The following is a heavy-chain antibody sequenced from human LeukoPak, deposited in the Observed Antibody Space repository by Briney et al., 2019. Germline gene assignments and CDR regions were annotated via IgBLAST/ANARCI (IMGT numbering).Heavy chain of an antibody. CDR2: ISAYNGNT. CDR1: GYTFTSYG. J-gene: IGHJ1*01. D-gene: IGHD2-21*01. CDR3: ASGWGWLKCCGGDCYEYFQH. Sequence: ASVKVSCKASGYTFTSYGISWVRQAPGQGLEWMGWISAYNGNTNYAQKLQGRVTMTTDTSTSTAYMELRSLRSDDTAVYYCASGWGWLKCCGGDCYEYFQHWGQGTLVTVSS. V-gene: IGHV1-18*01.